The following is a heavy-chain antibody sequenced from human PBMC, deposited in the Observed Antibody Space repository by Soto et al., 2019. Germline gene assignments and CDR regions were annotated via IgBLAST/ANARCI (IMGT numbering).Heavy chain of an antibody. CDR3: ARDPELSRGYSYGWTPYYYYGMDV. CDR2: IIPIFGTA. J-gene: IGHJ6*02. D-gene: IGHD5-18*01. CDR1: GGTFSSYA. Sequence: ASVKVSCKASGGTFSSYAISWVRQAPGQGLEWMGGIIPIFGTANYAQKFQGRVTITADESTSTAYMELSSLRSEDTAVYYCARDPELSRGYSYGWTPYYYYGMDVWGQGTTVTVSS. V-gene: IGHV1-69*13.